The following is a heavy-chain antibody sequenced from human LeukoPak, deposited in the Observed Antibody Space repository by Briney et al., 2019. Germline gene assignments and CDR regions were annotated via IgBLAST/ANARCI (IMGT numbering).Heavy chain of an antibody. Sequence: ASVKVSCKASGGTFSSYAISWVRQAPGQGLEWMGGIIPIFGTANYSQTFQGRVTITADKSTSTAYMELSSLRSEDTAVYYCARLALDVCGGDCYPLMYYFDYWGQGTLVTVSS. CDR1: GGTFSSYA. CDR3: ARLALDVCGGDCYPLMYYFDY. CDR2: IIPIFGTA. J-gene: IGHJ4*02. V-gene: IGHV1-69*06. D-gene: IGHD2-21*02.